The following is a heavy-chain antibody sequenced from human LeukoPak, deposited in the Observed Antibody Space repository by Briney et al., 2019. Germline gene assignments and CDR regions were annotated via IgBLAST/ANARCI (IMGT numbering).Heavy chain of an antibody. CDR2: INWNGGST. CDR1: GFTFDDYG. Sequence: PGGSLRLSCAASGFTFDDYGMSWVRQAPGKGLEWVSGINWNGGSTGYADSVKGRFTVSRDNSRNTLYLQMISLRAEDTAVYYCARDLRHEKWELRDCWGQGTLVTVSS. D-gene: IGHD1-26*01. CDR3: ARDLRHEKWELRDC. J-gene: IGHJ4*02. V-gene: IGHV3-20*04.